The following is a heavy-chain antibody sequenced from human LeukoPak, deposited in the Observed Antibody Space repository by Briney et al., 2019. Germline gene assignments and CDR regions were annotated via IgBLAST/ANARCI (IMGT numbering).Heavy chain of an antibody. CDR3: ARDGGTYSRFFDY. CDR2: ISSSSTI. Sequence: QPGGSLRLSCAASGFTFSSYSMNWVRQAPGKGLEWVSYISSSSTIYYADSVKGRFTISRDNAKNSLYLQMSSLRAEDTAVYYCARDGGTYSRFFDYWGQGTLVTVSS. D-gene: IGHD1-26*01. CDR1: GFTFSSYS. J-gene: IGHJ4*02. V-gene: IGHV3-48*01.